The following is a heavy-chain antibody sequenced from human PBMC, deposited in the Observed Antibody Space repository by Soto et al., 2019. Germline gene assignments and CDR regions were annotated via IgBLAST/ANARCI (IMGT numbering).Heavy chain of an antibody. V-gene: IGHV1-18*04. CDR3: AGNALQQLVPDYYYYYFGMDV. D-gene: IGHD6-13*01. Sequence: GASVKVSCKASGYTFTSYAMNWVRQAPGQGLEWMGWINADNGNTNYAQKLQGRVTITTDTSTSTAYMELSSLRSDDTAVYYCAGNALQQLVPDYYYYYFGMDVWGQGTTVTVSS. J-gene: IGHJ6*02. CDR1: GYTFTSYA. CDR2: INADNGNT.